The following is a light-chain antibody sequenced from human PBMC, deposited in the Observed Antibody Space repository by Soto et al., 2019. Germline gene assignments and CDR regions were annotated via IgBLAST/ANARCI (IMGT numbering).Light chain of an antibody. CDR2: DVS. J-gene: IGLJ1*01. CDR3: SSYTSSSTYV. V-gene: IGLV2-14*03. Sequence: QSVLTQPASVSGSPGQSIAISCTGTSSDVGAYNSVSWHQQHPCRAPKLMIHDVSNRPSGVSNRFSGSKSGNTASLTISGLQAEDEADYYCSSYTSSSTYVFGTGTKVTVL. CDR1: SSDVGAYNS.